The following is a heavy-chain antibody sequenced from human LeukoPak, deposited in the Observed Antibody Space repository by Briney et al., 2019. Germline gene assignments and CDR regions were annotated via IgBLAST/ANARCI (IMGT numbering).Heavy chain of an antibody. Sequence: SETLSLTCTVSGGSISSSGYSWGWIRQPPGKGLEWIGYIYYSGSTNYNPSLKSRVTISVDTSKNQFSLKLSSVTAADTAVYYCARDYAIWGQGTMVTVSS. V-gene: IGHV4-61*05. CDR2: IYYSGST. D-gene: IGHD3-16*01. CDR3: ARDYAI. J-gene: IGHJ3*02. CDR1: GGSISSSGYS.